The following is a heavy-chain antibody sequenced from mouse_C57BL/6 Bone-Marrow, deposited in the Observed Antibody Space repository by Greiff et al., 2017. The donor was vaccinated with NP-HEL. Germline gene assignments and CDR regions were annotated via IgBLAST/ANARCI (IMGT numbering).Heavy chain of an antibody. J-gene: IGHJ1*03. CDR2: INPGSGGT. CDR3: ARVLLRYPFYWYFDV. Sequence: QVQLKESGAELVRPGTSVKVSCKASGYAFTNYLIEWVKQRPGQGLEWIGVINPGSGGTNYNEKFKGKATLTADKSSSTAYMQLSSLTSEDSAVYFCARVLLRYPFYWYFDVWGTGTTVTVSS. D-gene: IGHD1-1*01. CDR1: GYAFTNYL. V-gene: IGHV1-54*01.